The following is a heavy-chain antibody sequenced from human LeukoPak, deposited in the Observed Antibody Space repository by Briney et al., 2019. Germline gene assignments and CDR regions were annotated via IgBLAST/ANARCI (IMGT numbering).Heavy chain of an antibody. D-gene: IGHD3-9*01. Sequence: GGSLRLSCAASGFTFSSYWMSWVRQAPGKGLEWVANIKQDGSEKYYVDSVKGRFTISRDNAKNSLYLQMNSLRAEDTAVYYCAREYYDILTGYLAPDYWGQGTLVTVSS. CDR1: GFTFSSYW. CDR3: AREYYDILTGYLAPDY. V-gene: IGHV3-7*01. J-gene: IGHJ4*02. CDR2: IKQDGSEK.